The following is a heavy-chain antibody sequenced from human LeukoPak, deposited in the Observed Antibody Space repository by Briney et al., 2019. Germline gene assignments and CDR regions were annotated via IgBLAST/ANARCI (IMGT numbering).Heavy chain of an antibody. V-gene: IGHV3-11*04. Sequence: GGSLRLSCAASGFTFSDYYLSWIRQAPGKGLEWVSYISSSGSTIYYTDSVKGRFTISRDNAKNTLYLQMNSLRAEDTAVYYCARDRLYYYYYYGMDVWGKGTTVTVSS. CDR1: GFTFSDYY. J-gene: IGHJ6*04. CDR2: ISSSGSTI. D-gene: IGHD2/OR15-2a*01. CDR3: ARDRLYYYYYYGMDV.